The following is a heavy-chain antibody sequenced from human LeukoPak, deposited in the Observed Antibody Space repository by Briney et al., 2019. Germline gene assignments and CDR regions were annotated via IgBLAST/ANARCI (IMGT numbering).Heavy chain of an antibody. CDR1: GGSISSITYY. D-gene: IGHD5-24*01. Sequence: SETLSLTCTVSGGSISSITYYSGCIRQPPGRGLEWIGNILYSGSTYYNPSLKSRVTISVDTSKNQFSLRLSSVTAADTAAYFCARERVEYLGDGVFDYWGQGALVTVSS. J-gene: IGHJ4*02. CDR3: ARERVEYLGDGVFDY. V-gene: IGHV4-39*07. CDR2: ILYSGST.